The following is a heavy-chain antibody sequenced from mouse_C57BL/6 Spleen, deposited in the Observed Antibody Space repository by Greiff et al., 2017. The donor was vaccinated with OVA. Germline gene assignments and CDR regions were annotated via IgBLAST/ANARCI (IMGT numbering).Heavy chain of an antibody. Sequence: QVQLQQPGAELVMPGASVKLSCKASGYTFTSYWMHWVKQRPGQGLEWIGEIDPSDSYTNYNQKFKGKSTLTVDKSSSTAYMQLSSLTSEDSAVYYCARTSNYYGSSYGYFDYWGQGTTLTVSS. CDR3: ARTSNYYGSSYGYFDY. CDR1: GYTFTSYW. J-gene: IGHJ2*01. D-gene: IGHD1-1*01. CDR2: IDPSDSYT. V-gene: IGHV1-69*01.